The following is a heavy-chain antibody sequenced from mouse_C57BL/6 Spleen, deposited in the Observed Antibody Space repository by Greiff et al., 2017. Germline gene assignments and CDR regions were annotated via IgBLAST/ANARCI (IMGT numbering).Heavy chain of an antibody. CDR2: ISDGGSYT. J-gene: IGHJ1*03. V-gene: IGHV5-4*03. CDR3: ARGENDYNGYFDV. CDR1: GFTFSSYA. D-gene: IGHD2-4*01. Sequence: EVMLVESGGGLVKPGGSLKLSCAASGFTFSSYAMSWVRQTPEKRLEWVATISDGGSYTYYPDNVKGRFTISRDNATNNLYLQRSHLKSESTAIYYCARGENDYNGYFDVWGTGTTVTVSS.